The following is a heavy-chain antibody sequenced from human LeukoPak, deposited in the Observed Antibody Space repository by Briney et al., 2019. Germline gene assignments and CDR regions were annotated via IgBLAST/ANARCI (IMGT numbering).Heavy chain of an antibody. V-gene: IGHV3-23*01. J-gene: IGHJ4*02. Sequence: GGSLRLSCAASGFTFSSYAMSWVRQAPGEGMEWVSAISGSGGSTYYADSVKGRFTISRDNSKNTLYLQMNSLRAEDTAVYYCAKRMITFRGLDYWGQGTLVTVSS. D-gene: IGHD3-16*01. CDR2: ISGSGGST. CDR1: GFTFSSYA. CDR3: AKRMITFRGLDY.